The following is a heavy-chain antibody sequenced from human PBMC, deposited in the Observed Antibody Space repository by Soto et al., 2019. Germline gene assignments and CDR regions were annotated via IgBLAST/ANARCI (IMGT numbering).Heavy chain of an antibody. J-gene: IGHJ3*01. CDR1: GFTVSSHY. CDR2: LYASDST. CDR3: ATTVTRLIAFDV. D-gene: IGHD4-17*01. Sequence: PGGSLRLSCAASGFTVSSHYMSWVRQTPGKGLEWVSILYASDSTFYADSVEGRFTISRDNSKNTVYLQLNSLRAEDTAVYYCATTVTRLIAFDVWGQGTMVTVS. V-gene: IGHV3-53*01.